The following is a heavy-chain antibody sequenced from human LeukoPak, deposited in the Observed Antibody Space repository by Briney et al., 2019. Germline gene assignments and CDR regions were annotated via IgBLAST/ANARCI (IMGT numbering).Heavy chain of an antibody. V-gene: IGHV1-24*01. Sequence: ASVKVSCKVSGYTLTELSMHWVRQAPGKGLEWMGGFDPEDGETIYAQKFQGRVTMTEDASTDTAYMELSSLRSEDTAVYYCATDPFETTVTTGWGQGTLVTVSS. CDR2: FDPEDGET. CDR3: ATDPFETTVTTG. D-gene: IGHD4-17*01. CDR1: GYTLTELS. J-gene: IGHJ4*02.